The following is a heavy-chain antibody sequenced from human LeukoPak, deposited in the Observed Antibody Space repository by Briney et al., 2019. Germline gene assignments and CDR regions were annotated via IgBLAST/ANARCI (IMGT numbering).Heavy chain of an antibody. CDR1: GYIFINYG. J-gene: IGHJ4*02. V-gene: IGHV1-18*01. CDR2: ISPYNGHP. Sequence: ASLKVSCKASGYIFINYGISWVRQAPGQGLEWMGWISPYNGHPNYAPNLQDRLTMTTATSTSTAYMELRSLRCDDTAVYYCSKTRGTVLNKYWGQGTLVTVS. CDR3: SKTRGTVLNKY.